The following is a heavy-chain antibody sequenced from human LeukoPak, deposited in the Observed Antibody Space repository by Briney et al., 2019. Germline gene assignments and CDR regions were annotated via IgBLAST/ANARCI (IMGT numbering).Heavy chain of an antibody. CDR3: ARERAWSGSYWHIGPAVAYCGMDV. CDR2: MNPNSGNT. D-gene: IGHD1-26*01. J-gene: IGHJ6*02. Sequence: GASVKVSCKASGYTFTSYDINWVRQATGQGLEWMGWMNPNSGNTGYAQKFQGRVTMTRNTSISTAYMELSSLRSEDTAVYYCARERAWSGSYWHIGPAVAYCGMDVWGQGTTVTVSS. V-gene: IGHV1-8*01. CDR1: GYTFTSYD.